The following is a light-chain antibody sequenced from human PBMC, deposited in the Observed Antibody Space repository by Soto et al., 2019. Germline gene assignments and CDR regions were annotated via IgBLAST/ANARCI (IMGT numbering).Light chain of an antibody. CDR3: PQAKNFHRE. CDR1: QVIGSW. Sequence: DIQMTQSPSSVSASVGDRVTISCRASQVIGSWLAWYQQKPGKAPELLIFPPSYLQNGVPSRFRGTGSATDFTLTISSLQPDDFETYYYPQAKNFHREFGKGTRV. V-gene: IGKV1-12*01. CDR2: PPS. J-gene: IGKJ1*01.